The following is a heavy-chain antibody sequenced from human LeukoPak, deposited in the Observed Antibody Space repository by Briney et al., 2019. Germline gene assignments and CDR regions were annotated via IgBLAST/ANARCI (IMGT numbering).Heavy chain of an antibody. CDR3: ARVDNIVEATTFDY. CDR1: GGSISSGSYY. V-gene: IGHV4-61*02. CDR2: IYSSGST. D-gene: IGHD1-26*01. Sequence: SQTLSLTCTVSGGSISSGSYYWNWIRQPAGKGLEWIGRIYSSGSTNYNPSLKSRVTISIDTSKNLFSLKLSSVTAADTAVYYCARVDNIVEATTFDYWGQGTLVTVSS. J-gene: IGHJ4*02.